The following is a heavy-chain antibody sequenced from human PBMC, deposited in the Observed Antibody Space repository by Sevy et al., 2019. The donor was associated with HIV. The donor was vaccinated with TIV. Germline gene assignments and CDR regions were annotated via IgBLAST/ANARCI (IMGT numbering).Heavy chain of an antibody. CDR3: ARARTKTYDTGGYFDF. CDR2: ISSSWIT. V-gene: IGHV4-61*01. J-gene: IGHJ4*02. D-gene: IGHD3-22*01. Sequence: SETLSLTCTVAGGYIGSGSYFWTWIRQSPGKGLEWIGYISSSWITDYNPSLKSRVTISLHTSRTQFSLTLDSVAAADTAVYYCARARTKTYDTGGYFDFWGQGTLVTVSS. CDR1: GGYIGSGSYF.